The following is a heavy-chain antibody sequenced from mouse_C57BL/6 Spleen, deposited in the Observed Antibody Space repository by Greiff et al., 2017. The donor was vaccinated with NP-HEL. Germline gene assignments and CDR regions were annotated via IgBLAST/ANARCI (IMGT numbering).Heavy chain of an antibody. Sequence: VQLKQSGPGLVKPSQSLSLTCSVTGYSITSGYYWNWIRQFPGNKLEWMGYISYDGSNNYNPSLKNRISITRDTSKNQFFLKLNSVTTEDTATDNCARDRPSDYDVPLDYWGQGTTLTVSA. V-gene: IGHV3-6*01. J-gene: IGHJ2*01. D-gene: IGHD2-4*01. CDR2: ISYDGSN. CDR3: ARDRPSDYDVPLDY. CDR1: GYSITSGYY.